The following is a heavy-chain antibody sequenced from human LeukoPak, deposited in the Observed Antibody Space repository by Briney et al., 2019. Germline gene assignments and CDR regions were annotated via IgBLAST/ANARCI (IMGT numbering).Heavy chain of an antibody. CDR2: IYYSGST. D-gene: IGHD1-26*01. CDR3: ARYSGSSLNCFDP. J-gene: IGHJ5*02. V-gene: IGHV4-59*01. Sequence: SETLSLTCTVSGGSISSYYWSWIRQPPGKGLEWIGYIYYSGSTNYNPSLKSRVTISVDTSKNQFSLKLSSVTAADTAVYYCARYSGSSLNCFDPWGQGTLVTVSS. CDR1: GGSISSYY.